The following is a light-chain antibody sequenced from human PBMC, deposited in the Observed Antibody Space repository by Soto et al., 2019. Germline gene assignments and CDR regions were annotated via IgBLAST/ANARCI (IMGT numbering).Light chain of an antibody. Sequence: QSVLTQPPSASGTPGQRVTISCSGSRSNIGSNTVSWYLQLPGTAPKVLIYSNNQRPSGVPDRFSGSRSGTSASLAISGLQSEDEADYYCAAWDGSLNGVLFGGGTKLTVL. CDR3: AAWDGSLNGVL. V-gene: IGLV1-44*01. J-gene: IGLJ2*01. CDR1: RSNIGSNT. CDR2: SNN.